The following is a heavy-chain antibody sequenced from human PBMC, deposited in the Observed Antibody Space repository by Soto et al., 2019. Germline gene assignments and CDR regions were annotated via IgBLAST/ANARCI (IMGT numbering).Heavy chain of an antibody. V-gene: IGHV4-59*01. Sequence: SETLSLTCTVSGGSISNFYWSWIRQPPGKGLEWIGYISYSGNTNCNPSLKSRVSISVDTSKNQLSLNLTSVTAADTAVYYCARAPMVLSRSYFDSWGQGTPVTVSS. J-gene: IGHJ4*02. D-gene: IGHD2-8*01. CDR2: ISYSGNT. CDR3: ARAPMVLSRSYFDS. CDR1: GGSISNFY.